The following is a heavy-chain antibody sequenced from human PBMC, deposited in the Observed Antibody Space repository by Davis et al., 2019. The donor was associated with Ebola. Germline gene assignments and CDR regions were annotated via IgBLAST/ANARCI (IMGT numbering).Heavy chain of an antibody. CDR3: AKAHYTTYYYDSSGYYY. J-gene: IGHJ4*02. Sequence: PGGSLRLSCAASGFTFSSYAMSWVRQAPGKGLEWVSAIGGSGSSTYYADSVKGRFTISRDNSKNTLYLQMNSLRAEDTAVYYCAKAHYTTYYYDSSGYYYWGQGTLVTVSS. CDR1: GFTFSSYA. CDR2: IGGSGSST. D-gene: IGHD3-22*01. V-gene: IGHV3-23*01.